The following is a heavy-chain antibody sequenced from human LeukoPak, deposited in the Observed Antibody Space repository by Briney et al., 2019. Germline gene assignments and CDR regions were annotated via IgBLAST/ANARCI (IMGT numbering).Heavy chain of an antibody. D-gene: IGHD5-12*01. J-gene: IGHJ4*02. CDR2: ISYDGSNK. V-gene: IGHV3-30*03. Sequence: HPGGSLRLSCVGSGFTFSSYSMNWVRQAPGKGLEWVAVISYDGSNKYYADSVKGRFIISRDNSKNTLYLQMNSLRAEDTAVYYCARSVDIVATFDYWGQGTLVTVSS. CDR1: GFTFSSYS. CDR3: ARSVDIVATFDY.